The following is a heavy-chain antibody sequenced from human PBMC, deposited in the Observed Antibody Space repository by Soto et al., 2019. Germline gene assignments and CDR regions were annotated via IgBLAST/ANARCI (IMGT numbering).Heavy chain of an antibody. J-gene: IGHJ6*02. CDR3: ARVYPGSGWPYHYYGMDV. Sequence: PGGSVRLSCLASGFTFITYWMSWVRQAPGKGLEWVANIKQAGSEKYDVDSVKDRFTISRDNAKNSLYLQMNSLRAEDSAVYYCARVYPGSGWPYHYYGMDVWGQGTRVTVSS. D-gene: IGHD6-19*01. V-gene: IGHV3-7*01. CDR2: IKQAGSEK. CDR1: GFTFITYW.